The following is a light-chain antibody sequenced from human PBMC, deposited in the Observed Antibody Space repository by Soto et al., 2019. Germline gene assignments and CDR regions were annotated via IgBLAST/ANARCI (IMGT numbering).Light chain of an antibody. Sequence: DIQMTQSPSTLSASVGYRFTITCRASQSLNSLLAWYQQKPGRAPKLLIYDASTLESGVPSRFSGSGSGTEFTLTIRSLQTDDFATYYCQQYNSYSSWTFGQGTTGDIK. CDR2: DAS. V-gene: IGKV1-5*01. CDR3: QQYNSYSSWT. CDR1: QSLNSL. J-gene: IGKJ1*01.